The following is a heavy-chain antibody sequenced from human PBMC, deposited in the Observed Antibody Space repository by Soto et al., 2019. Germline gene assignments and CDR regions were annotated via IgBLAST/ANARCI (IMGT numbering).Heavy chain of an antibody. Sequence: QVQLQQWGAGLLKPSETLSLTCAVYGGSFSGYYWSWIRQPPGKGLEWIGEINHSGSTNYNPSLKSRVTISVDTSKNQFSLKLSSVTAADTAVYYCARGLRYSGSYYYFDYWGQGTLVTVSS. CDR3: ARGLRYSGSYYYFDY. CDR1: GGSFSGYY. D-gene: IGHD1-26*01. J-gene: IGHJ4*02. CDR2: INHSGST. V-gene: IGHV4-34*01.